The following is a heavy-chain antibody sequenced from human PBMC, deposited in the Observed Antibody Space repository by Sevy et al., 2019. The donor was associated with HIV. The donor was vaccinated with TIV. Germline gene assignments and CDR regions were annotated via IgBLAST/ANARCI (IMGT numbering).Heavy chain of an antibody. J-gene: IGHJ4*02. Sequence: SETLSLTCTVSGGSISSGGYYWSWIRQHPGKGLEWIGYIYYSGSTYYHPSLKSRVTISVDTSKNQFSLKLSSVTAADTAVYYCARVGGDTAMVTQSLDYWGQGTLVTVSS. CDR3: ARVGGDTAMVTQSLDY. D-gene: IGHD5-18*01. CDR1: GGSISSGGYY. V-gene: IGHV4-31*03. CDR2: IYYSGST.